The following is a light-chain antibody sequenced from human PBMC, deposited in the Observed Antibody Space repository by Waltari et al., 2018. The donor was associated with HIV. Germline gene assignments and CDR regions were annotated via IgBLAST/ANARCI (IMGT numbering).Light chain of an antibody. V-gene: IGKV3-15*01. CDR3: QQYNNWPPT. Sequence: EIVMTQSPATLSVSPGERATLSCRASQSISNILAWYQKKPGQAPRLLIYGASTRATGIPARFSGSGSGTEFTLTISSLQSEDFAVYYCQQYNNWPPTFGQGTKVEIK. CDR1: QSISNI. CDR2: GAS. J-gene: IGKJ1*01.